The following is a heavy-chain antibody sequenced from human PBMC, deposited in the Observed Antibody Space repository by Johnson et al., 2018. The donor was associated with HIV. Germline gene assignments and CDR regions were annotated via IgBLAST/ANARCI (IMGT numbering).Heavy chain of an antibody. CDR2: ISSSGSTI. V-gene: IGHV3-11*04. CDR1: GFTFSDYY. J-gene: IGHJ3*02. Sequence: QMLLVESGGGLAKPAWSPRLSCAASGFTFSDYYMSWIRQAPGKGLEWVSYISSSGSTIYYPDSVKGRFTISRDSAKNSLYLQMNTLRAEDTAVYYCARADPDNRKKWWVLEGAFDIWGQGTMVTVSS. CDR3: ARADPDNRKKWWVLEGAFDI. D-gene: IGHD1-1*01.